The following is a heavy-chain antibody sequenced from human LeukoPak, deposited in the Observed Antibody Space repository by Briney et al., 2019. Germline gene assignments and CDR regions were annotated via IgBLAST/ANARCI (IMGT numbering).Heavy chain of an antibody. D-gene: IGHD2-2*03. CDR1: GYSFATYW. CDR2: IYLDESNI. V-gene: IGHV5-51*01. J-gene: IGHJ4*02. CDR3: ARPPSRGYSSSFEY. Sequence: GESLKISCKGSGYSFATYWIAWVRQMPGKGLEWMGIIYLDESNIRYSPSFQGQVTISADKSISTAYLQWSSLKASDTAIYYSARPPSRGYSSSFEYWGQGTLVTVSS.